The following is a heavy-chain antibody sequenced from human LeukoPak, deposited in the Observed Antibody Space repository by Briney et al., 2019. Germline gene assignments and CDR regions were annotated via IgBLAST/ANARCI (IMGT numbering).Heavy chain of an antibody. J-gene: IGHJ5*02. CDR3: ARRLGLGFGEYSNNWFDP. CDR2: INSDGSST. D-gene: IGHD3-10*01. V-gene: IGHV3-74*01. Sequence: GGSLRLSCAASGFTFSSYWMHWVRQAPGKGLVWVSRINSDGSSTSYADSVKGRFTIPRDNAKNTLYLQMNSLRAEDTAVYYCARRLGLGFGEYSNNWFDPRGQGTLVTVSS. CDR1: GFTFSSYW.